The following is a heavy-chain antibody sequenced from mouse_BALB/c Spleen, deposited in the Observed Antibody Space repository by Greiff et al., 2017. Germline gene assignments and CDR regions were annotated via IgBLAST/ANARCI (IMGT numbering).Heavy chain of an antibody. J-gene: IGHJ4*01. CDR3: ARVGIYYGNSEAMDY. D-gene: IGHD2-1*01. Sequence: EVQVVESGGGLVKPGGSLKLSCAASGFTFRSYSMSWVRQTPEKRLEWVATISSGGGNTYYPDSVKGRFTISRDNAKNNLYLQMSSLRSEDTALYYCARVGIYYGNSEAMDYWGQGTSVTVSS. CDR1: GFTFRSYS. CDR2: ISSGGGNT. V-gene: IGHV5-9*03.